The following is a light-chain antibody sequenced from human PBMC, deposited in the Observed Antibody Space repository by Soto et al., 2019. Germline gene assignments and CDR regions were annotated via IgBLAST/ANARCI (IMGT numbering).Light chain of an antibody. CDR3: QQSFSTLLIT. J-gene: IGKJ5*01. CDR2: GTS. V-gene: IGKV1-39*01. CDR1: QSINTY. Sequence: DIQMTQSPSFLSASVGDRVTISCRASQSINTYLNWYQHKPGKAPKPLIYGTSDLQSGAPARFXGGGSGTDFTLTISSLQPEDFATYYCQQSFSTLLITFGQGTRLELK.